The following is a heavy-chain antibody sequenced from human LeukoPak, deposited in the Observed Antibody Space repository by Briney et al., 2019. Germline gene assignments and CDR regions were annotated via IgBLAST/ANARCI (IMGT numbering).Heavy chain of an antibody. Sequence: KPSETLSLTCTVSGGSVSAFYWSWIRQPPGKGLQWIGYVSYTGSTNHTGSTNYNPSLKSRVNISVDTSNNQFSLKLSSLTAADTAVYFCARNRVATIHGKFDYWGQGTLVTVSS. V-gene: IGHV4-59*02. CDR3: ARNRVATIHGKFDY. D-gene: IGHD5-12*01. CDR1: GGSVSAFY. J-gene: IGHJ4*02. CDR2: VSYTGSTNHTGST.